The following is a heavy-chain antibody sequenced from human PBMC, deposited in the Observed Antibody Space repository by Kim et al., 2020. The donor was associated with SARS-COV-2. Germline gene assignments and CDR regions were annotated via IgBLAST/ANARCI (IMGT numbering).Heavy chain of an antibody. V-gene: IGHV3-21*01. D-gene: IGHD3-10*01. CDR3: ARRVLLWFGEGGAFDI. Sequence: SVKCRFTIARDNAKNSLYLQMNSLRAEDTAVYYCARRVLLWFGEGGAFDIWGQGTMVTVSS. J-gene: IGHJ3*02.